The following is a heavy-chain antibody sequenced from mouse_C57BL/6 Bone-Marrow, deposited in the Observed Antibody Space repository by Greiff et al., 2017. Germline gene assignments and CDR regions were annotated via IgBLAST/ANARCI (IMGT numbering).Heavy chain of an antibody. V-gene: IGHV1-5*01. D-gene: IGHD1-1*01. J-gene: IGHJ2*01. CDR1: GYTFTSYW. Sequence: EVQLQQSGTVLARPGASVKMSCKTSGYTFTSYWMHWVKQRPGQGLEWIGAIYPGNSDTSYNQKFKGKAKLTAVTSASTAFMELSSLTNEDSAVYYCTRSFYYYEYCDYWGQGTTLTVSS. CDR3: TRSFYYYEYCDY. CDR2: IYPGNSDT.